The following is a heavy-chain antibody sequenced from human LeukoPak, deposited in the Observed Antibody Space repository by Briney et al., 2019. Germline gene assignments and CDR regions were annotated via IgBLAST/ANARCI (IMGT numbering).Heavy chain of an antibody. CDR3: AKDLKGYYGSGSYPH. J-gene: IGHJ4*02. V-gene: IGHV3-23*01. CDR1: GFTFSSYA. CDR2: ISGSGGST. Sequence: GGSLRLSCAASGFTFSSYAMSWVRQAPGKGLEWVSAISGSGGSTFYTDSVKGRFTISRDNSKNTLYLQMNSLRAEDTAIYYCAKDLKGYYGSGSYPHWGQGTLVTVSS. D-gene: IGHD3-10*01.